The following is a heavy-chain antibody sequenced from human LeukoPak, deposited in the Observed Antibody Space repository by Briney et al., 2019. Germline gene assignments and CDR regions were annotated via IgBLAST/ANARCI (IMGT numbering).Heavy chain of an antibody. J-gene: IGHJ4*02. D-gene: IGHD6-19*01. V-gene: IGHV1-69*13. CDR2: IIPIFGTT. CDR1: GGTFSSYA. Sequence: SVKVSCKASGGTFSSYAISWVRQAPGQGLEWMGGIIPIFGTTYYAQKFQGRVTITADESTSTAYMDLSSLRSEDTAVYYCARGGSGWPYYFDYWGQGTLVTVSS. CDR3: ARGGSGWPYYFDY.